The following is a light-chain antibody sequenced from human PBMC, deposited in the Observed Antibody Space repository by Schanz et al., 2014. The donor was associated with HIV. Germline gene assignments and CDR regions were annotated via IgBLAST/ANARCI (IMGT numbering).Light chain of an antibody. J-gene: IGKJ1*01. CDR3: QQYSSYWT. V-gene: IGKV1-5*03. CDR2: KTS. CDR1: QSINNW. Sequence: DIQMTQSPSTVSASVGDRVTITCRASQSINNWLAWFQQKPGKAPKLLIYKTSSLESGVPSRFSGGGSGTEFTLTITSLQPDDFATYYCQQYSSYWTFGQGTQVEIK.